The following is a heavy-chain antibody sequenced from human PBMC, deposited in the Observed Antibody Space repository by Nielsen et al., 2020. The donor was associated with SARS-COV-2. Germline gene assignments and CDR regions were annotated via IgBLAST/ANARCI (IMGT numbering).Heavy chain of an antibody. Sequence: SETLSLTCAISGDSVSSNSAAWNWIRQSPSRGLEWLGRTYYRSKWYNDYAVSVKSRITINPDTSKNQFSLHLNSVTPEDTAVYYCARARGAYGDYYYSYYPDVGGKGTTVTVSS. J-gene: IGHJ6*03. V-gene: IGHV6-1*01. CDR1: GDSVSSNSAA. CDR3: ARARGAYGDYYYSYYPDV. D-gene: IGHD4-17*01. CDR2: TYYRSKWYN.